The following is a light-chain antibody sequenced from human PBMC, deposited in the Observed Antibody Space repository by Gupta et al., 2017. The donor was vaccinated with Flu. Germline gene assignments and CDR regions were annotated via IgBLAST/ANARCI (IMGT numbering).Light chain of an antibody. CDR1: QSLLYSSNIRSY. CDR2: WAS. J-gene: IGKJ1*01. CDR3: QQYHSSPWT. Sequence: DIVMTQSPDSLAVSLGERAAINCKSSQSLLYSSNIRSYLAWYQQKPGQPPKLLIYWASTRESGVPDRFSGSGSGTDFTLTISSLQAEDVAVYYCQQYHSSPWTFGQGTKVEVK. V-gene: IGKV4-1*01.